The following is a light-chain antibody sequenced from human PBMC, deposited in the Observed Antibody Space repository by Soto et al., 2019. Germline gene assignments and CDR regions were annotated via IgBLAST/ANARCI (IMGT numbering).Light chain of an antibody. J-gene: IGKJ2*01. V-gene: IGKV1-39*01. CDR3: QQSSSIPIYT. CDR2: AAS. Sequence: DIQMTQSPSSLSASVGDRVTITCRASQSIGRYLNWYQQKPGRAPNLLIYAASSLQRGVPSRFSRSGSGTDFTLTISSLQPEDFATYHCQQSSSIPIYTFGQGTNLEIK. CDR1: QSIGRY.